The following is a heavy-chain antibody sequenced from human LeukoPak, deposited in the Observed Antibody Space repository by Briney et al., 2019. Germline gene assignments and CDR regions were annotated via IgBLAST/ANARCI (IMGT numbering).Heavy chain of an antibody. D-gene: IGHD3-10*01. J-gene: IGHJ6*03. CDR3: AREIEVRGRDYYYYMDV. CDR1: GGAISSGGYY. V-gene: IGHV4-30-2*01. CDR2: IYHSGST. Sequence: NTSETLSLTCTVSGGAISSGGYYWSWIRQPPGKGLEWIGYIYHSGSTYYNPSLKSRVTISVDRSKNQFSLKLSSVTAADTAVYYCAREIEVRGRDYYYYMDVWGKGTTVTVPS.